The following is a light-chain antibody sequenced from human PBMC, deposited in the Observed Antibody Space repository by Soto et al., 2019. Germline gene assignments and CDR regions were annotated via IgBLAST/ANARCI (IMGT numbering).Light chain of an antibody. CDR3: RRYDSLRT. CDR1: QSVRSNF. V-gene: IGKV3-20*01. CDR2: GAS. Sequence: EIVLTQSPGTLSLSPGERATLSCRASQSVRSNFLAWYQQKPGQAPRLLIYGASNRATGIPDRFSGSGSGTDFTLTITRLEAEDFAMYYCRRYDSLRTFGQGTKVEI. J-gene: IGKJ1*01.